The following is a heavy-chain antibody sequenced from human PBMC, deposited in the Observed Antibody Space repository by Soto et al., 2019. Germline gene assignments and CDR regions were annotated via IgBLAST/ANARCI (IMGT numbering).Heavy chain of an antibody. J-gene: IGHJ4*02. V-gene: IGHV1-3*01. CDR3: TNSYCGSMSCLGNY. Sequence: QVQLVQSGAEVKKPGASVKVSCKASGYSFSSLGMHWVRQAPGQRLEWMGWIHGGNGNTKYSQKYQGRDTMTRDTSASTAYMELSSLTSEDTAVYYCTNSYCGSMSCLGNYWGQGSLVTVPS. D-gene: IGHD2-2*01. CDR2: IHGGNGNT. CDR1: GYSFSSLG.